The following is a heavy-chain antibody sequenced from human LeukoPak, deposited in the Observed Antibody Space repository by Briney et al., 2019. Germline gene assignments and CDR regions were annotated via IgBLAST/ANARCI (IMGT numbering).Heavy chain of an antibody. V-gene: IGHV4-34*01. D-gene: IGHD6-13*01. CDR1: GGSFSGYY. CDR2: INHSGST. CDR3: ARGTAAAKVDP. Sequence: SETLSLTCAVYGGSFSGYYWSWIRQPPGKGLEWIGEINHSGSTNYNPSLKSRVTISVDTSKNQFSLKLSSVTAADTAVYYCARGTAAAKVDPWGQGTLVTVSS. J-gene: IGHJ5*02.